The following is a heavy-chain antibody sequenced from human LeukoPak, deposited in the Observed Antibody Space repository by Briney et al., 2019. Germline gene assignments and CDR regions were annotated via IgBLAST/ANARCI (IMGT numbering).Heavy chain of an antibody. Sequence: PGRSLRLSCAASGFTFSSYAMHWVRQAPGKGLEWVANINQDASVRYYVASVKGRFTISRDNARNLVHLQMNSLRAEDTAVYYCARKGLPDHWGQGTMVTVSS. J-gene: IGHJ4*02. CDR1: GFTFSSYA. CDR2: INQDASVR. D-gene: IGHD2-21*02. V-gene: IGHV3-7*01. CDR3: ARKGLPDH.